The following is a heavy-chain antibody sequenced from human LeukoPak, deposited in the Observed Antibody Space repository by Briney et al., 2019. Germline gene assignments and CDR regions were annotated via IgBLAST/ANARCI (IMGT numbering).Heavy chain of an antibody. CDR3: ARMYYYGSGSYSTLIDY. CDR2: IYYSGST. CDR1: GGSVSGGSYY. J-gene: IGHJ4*02. V-gene: IGHV4-61*01. Sequence: PSETLSLTCTVSGGSVSGGSYYWSWIRQPPGKGLEWVGYIYYSGSTNYNPSLKSRVTISVDTSKNQFSLKLSSVTAADTAVYYCARMYYYGSGSYSTLIDYWGQGTLVTVSS. D-gene: IGHD3-10*01.